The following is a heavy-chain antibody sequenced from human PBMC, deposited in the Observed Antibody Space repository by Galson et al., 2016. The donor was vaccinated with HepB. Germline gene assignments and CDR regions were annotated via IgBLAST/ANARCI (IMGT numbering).Heavy chain of an antibody. J-gene: IGHJ4*02. CDR1: GFTFSYYY. CDR3: AKDPASFYCDGGFHPHDS. CDR2: ISGDGRTI. V-gene: IGHV3-11*01. Sequence: SLRLSCAASGFTFSYYYMSWIRQAPGKGLEWVSYISGDGRTINYADSVKGRFTISRGNAKNSLYLQMNSLRVEDTAIYYCAKDPASFYCDGGFHPHDSWGQGTLVTVSS. D-gene: IGHD2-21*01.